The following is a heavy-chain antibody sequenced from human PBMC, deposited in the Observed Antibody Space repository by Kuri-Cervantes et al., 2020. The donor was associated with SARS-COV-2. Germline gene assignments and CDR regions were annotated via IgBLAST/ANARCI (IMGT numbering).Heavy chain of an antibody. Sequence: GGSLRLSCTVSGGSISSSSYYWGWIRQPPGKGLEWVSVIYSGGSTYYADSVKGRFTISRDNSKNTLYLQMNSLRAEDTAVYYCARDLAAVAGGGWFDPWGQGTLVTVSS. V-gene: IGHV3-53*05. CDR3: ARDLAAVAGGGWFDP. CDR2: IYSGGST. CDR1: GGSISSSSYY. J-gene: IGHJ5*02. D-gene: IGHD6-19*01.